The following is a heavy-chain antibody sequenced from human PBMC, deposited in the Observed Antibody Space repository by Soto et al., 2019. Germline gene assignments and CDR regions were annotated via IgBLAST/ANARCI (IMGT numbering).Heavy chain of an antibody. CDR3: AKDHSSVYYYGSGSYFDY. V-gene: IGHV3-23*01. CDR1: GFTFSSYA. J-gene: IGHJ4*02. D-gene: IGHD3-10*01. Sequence: GGSLRLSCAASGFTFSSYAMSWVRQAPGKGLEWVSAISGSGGSTYYADSVKGRFTISGDNSKNTLYLQMNSLRAEDTAVYYCAKDHSSVYYYGSGSYFDYWGQGTLVTVSS. CDR2: ISGSGGST.